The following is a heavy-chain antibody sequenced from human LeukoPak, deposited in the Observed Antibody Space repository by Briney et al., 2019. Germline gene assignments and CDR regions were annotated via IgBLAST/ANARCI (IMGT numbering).Heavy chain of an antibody. CDR1: GFTFSSYW. J-gene: IGHJ6*03. V-gene: IGHV3-7*01. Sequence: GGSLRLSCAASGFTFSSYWMSWVRQAPGKGLEWVANIKQDGSEKYYVDSVKGRFTISRDNAKNSLYLQMNSLRAEDTAVYYCAREAETSGSYPPYYYYYYYYMDVWGKGTTVTISS. CDR2: IKQDGSEK. D-gene: IGHD1-26*01. CDR3: AREAETSGSYPPYYYYYYYYMDV.